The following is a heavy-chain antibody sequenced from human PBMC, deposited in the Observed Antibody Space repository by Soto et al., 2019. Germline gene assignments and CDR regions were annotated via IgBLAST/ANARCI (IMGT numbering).Heavy chain of an antibody. V-gene: IGHV1-46*04. CDR3: ARDLTVIAVGVEDYYYYGMDG. CDR1: GYTVTSYY. D-gene: IGHD3-22*01. Sequence: ASVKVSCKASGYTVTSYYVHWVRQAPGQGLEWMGIINPSGGITKYAQKLQGRLTMTRDTSTSTFYMEVSSLRSEDTAVYYCARDLTVIAVGVEDYYYYGMDGWG. CDR2: INPSGGIT. J-gene: IGHJ6*02.